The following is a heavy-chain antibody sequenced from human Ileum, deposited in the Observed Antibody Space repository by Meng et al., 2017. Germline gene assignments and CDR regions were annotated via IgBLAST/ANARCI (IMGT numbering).Heavy chain of an antibody. CDR2: INTNTGDP. CDR3: AREPRRFDH. CDR1: GSTFTNYG. J-gene: IGHJ4*02. Sequence: QVQRVQSGSGLKNPGASVKVSCKGSGSTFTNYGMNWVRQAPGQGLEWMGWINTNTGDPTYAQAFTGRFVFSLDTSVNTAYLQISSLKAEDTAIYYCAREPRRFDHWGQGTLVTVSS. V-gene: IGHV7-4-1*02.